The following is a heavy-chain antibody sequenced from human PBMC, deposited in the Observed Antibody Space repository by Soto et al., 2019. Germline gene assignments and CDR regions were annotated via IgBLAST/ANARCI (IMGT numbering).Heavy chain of an antibody. D-gene: IGHD4-4*01. CDR2: ISWNSGSI. CDR1: GFTFDDYA. CDR3: AKAANYNNPPYNWFDP. V-gene: IGHV3-9*01. Sequence: EVHLVESGGGLVQPGRSLRLSCAASGFTFDDYAVHWVRQAPGKGLEWVSSISWNSGSIGYAESVKGRFTISRDNARNSLYLEMNSLRAGDTAVYYCAKAANYNNPPYNWFDPWGQGTLVTVSS. J-gene: IGHJ5*02.